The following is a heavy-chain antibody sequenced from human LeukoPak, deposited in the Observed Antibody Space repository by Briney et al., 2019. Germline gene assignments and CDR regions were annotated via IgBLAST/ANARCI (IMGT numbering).Heavy chain of an antibody. D-gene: IGHD3-22*01. CDR1: GVSISSYY. Sequence: SETLSLTCTVSGVSISSYYWSWIRQPAGKGLEWIGRIYTSGSTNYNPSLKSRVTMSVDTSKNQFSLKLSSVTAADTAVYYCARDDVSYYDSSGSDNWFDSWGQGTLVTVSS. CDR2: IYTSGST. CDR3: ARDDVSYYDSSGSDNWFDS. J-gene: IGHJ5*01. V-gene: IGHV4-4*07.